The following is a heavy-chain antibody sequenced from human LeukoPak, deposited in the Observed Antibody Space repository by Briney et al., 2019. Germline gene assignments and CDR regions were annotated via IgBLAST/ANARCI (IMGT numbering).Heavy chain of an antibody. CDR1: GFTVSSNY. V-gene: IGHV3-66*01. D-gene: IGHD6-19*01. CDR3: ARGIVVAAPVY. CDR2: IYSGGST. J-gene: IGHJ4*02. Sequence: PGGSLRLSCEASGFTVSSNYMSWVRQAPGKGLEWVSVIYSGGSTYYADSVKGRFTISRDSSKNTLYLQMNSLRAEDTAVYYCARGIVVAAPVYWGQGTLVTVSS.